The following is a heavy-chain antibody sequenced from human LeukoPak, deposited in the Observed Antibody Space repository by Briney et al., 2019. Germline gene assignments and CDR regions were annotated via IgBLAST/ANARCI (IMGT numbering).Heavy chain of an antibody. CDR2: IYPGDSDT. D-gene: IGHD6-13*01. V-gene: IGHV5-51*01. CDR3: ARHNLAAADLDY. J-gene: IGHJ4*02. CDR1: GYRFTSYW. Sequence: GESLKLSCKGSGYRFTSYWIGWVRQMPGKGLEWMGNIYPGDSDTRYSPSFQGQATISADKSISTAYLQWSSLKASDTAMYYCARHNLAAADLDYWGQGTLVTVSS.